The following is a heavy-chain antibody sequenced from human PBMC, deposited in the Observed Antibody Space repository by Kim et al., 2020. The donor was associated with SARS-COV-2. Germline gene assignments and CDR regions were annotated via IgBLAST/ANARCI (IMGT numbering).Heavy chain of an antibody. CDR2: ISSSSSYI. J-gene: IGHJ4*02. Sequence: GGSLRLSCAASGFTFSSYSMNWVRQAPGKGLEWVSSISSSSSYIYYADSVKGRFTISRDNAKNSLYLQMNSLRVEDTAVYYCARDRVGATCELDYWGQGTLVTVSS. CDR3: ARDRVGATCELDY. CDR1: GFTFSSYS. D-gene: IGHD1-26*01. V-gene: IGHV3-21*01.